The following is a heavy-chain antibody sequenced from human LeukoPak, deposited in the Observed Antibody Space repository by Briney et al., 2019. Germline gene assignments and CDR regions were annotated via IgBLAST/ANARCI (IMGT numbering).Heavy chain of an antibody. CDR3: ASPPTRECSSISCPLSY. V-gene: IGHV5-51*01. D-gene: IGHD2-2*01. CDR2: IYPGDSDT. CDR1: GYSFTSYW. J-gene: IGHJ4*02. Sequence: HGEPLKISCKGSGYSFTSYWIAWVRQMPGKGLEWMGIIYPGDSDTRYSPSFQGQVTISVDKSVSAAYLQWSSLKASDTAMYYCASPPTRECSSISCPLSYWGQGTLVTVSS.